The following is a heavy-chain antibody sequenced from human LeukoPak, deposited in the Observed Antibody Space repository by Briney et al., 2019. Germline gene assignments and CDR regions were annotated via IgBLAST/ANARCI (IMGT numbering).Heavy chain of an antibody. CDR2: IYPGDSDT. D-gene: IGHD4-17*01. CDR3: ARRGPDYGDHNDY. V-gene: IGHV5-51*01. J-gene: IGHJ4*02. Sequence: GESLKISCKGSGYRFTSYWIGWVRQMPGKGLEWMGIIYPGDSDTRYSPSFQGQVTISADKSISTAYLQWSSLKASDTAMYYCARRGPDYGDHNDYWGQGTLVTVSS. CDR1: GYRFTSYW.